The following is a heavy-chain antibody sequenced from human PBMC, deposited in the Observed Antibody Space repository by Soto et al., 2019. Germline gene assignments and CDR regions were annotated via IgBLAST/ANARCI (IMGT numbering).Heavy chain of an antibody. Sequence: ASVKVXXKASGYTFTSYGISWVRQAPGQGLEWMGWISAYNGNTNYAQKLQGRVTMTTDTSTSTAYMELRSLRSDDTAVYYCARGYYYDSSGYEDDAFDIWGQGTMVTVSS. CDR2: ISAYNGNT. D-gene: IGHD3-22*01. J-gene: IGHJ3*02. V-gene: IGHV1-18*01. CDR3: ARGYYYDSSGYEDDAFDI. CDR1: GYTFTSYG.